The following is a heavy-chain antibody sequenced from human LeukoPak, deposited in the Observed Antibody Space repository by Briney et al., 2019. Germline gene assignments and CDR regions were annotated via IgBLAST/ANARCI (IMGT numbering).Heavy chain of an antibody. Sequence: SVKVSCKASGGTFSSYAISWVRQAPGQGLEWMGGIIPIFGTANYAQKFQGRVTITADESTSTAYMELSSLRSEDTAVYYCARGPNSLTGFDYWGQGTLVTVSS. CDR1: GGTFSSYA. CDR2: IIPIFGTA. V-gene: IGHV1-69*13. J-gene: IGHJ4*02. CDR3: ARGPNSLTGFDY. D-gene: IGHD3-9*01.